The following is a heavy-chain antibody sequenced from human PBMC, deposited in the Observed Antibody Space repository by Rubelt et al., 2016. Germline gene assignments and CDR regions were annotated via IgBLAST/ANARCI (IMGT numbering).Heavy chain of an antibody. V-gene: IGHV3-15*07. CDR1: GLTFNNAW. Sequence: EVQLVESGGGLVKPGGSLRLSCAASGLTFNNAWMNWVRQAPGKGLEWVGLIKSKTDGGTTDYAAPVTGRFTISRDDSRNTLYLQVNSLKTEDTAVYYCTTDLGYYDSSGFPYWGQGTLVTVSS. D-gene: IGHD3-22*01. CDR3: TTDLGYYDSSGFPY. J-gene: IGHJ4*02. CDR2: IKSKTDGGTT.